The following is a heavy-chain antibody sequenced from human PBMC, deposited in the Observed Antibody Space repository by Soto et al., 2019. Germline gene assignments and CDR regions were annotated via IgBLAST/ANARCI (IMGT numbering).Heavy chain of an antibody. CDR3: ARWTQIVGATDFDY. V-gene: IGHV1-3*01. CDR2: INAGNGNT. CDR1: GYTFTSYA. Sequence: ASVKVSCKASGYTFTSYAMHWVRQAPGQRLEWMGWINAGNGNTKYSQKFQGIVTMTTDISTSTAYMELRSLRSDDTAVYYCARWTQIVGATDFDYWGQGTLVTVSS. D-gene: IGHD1-26*01. J-gene: IGHJ4*02.